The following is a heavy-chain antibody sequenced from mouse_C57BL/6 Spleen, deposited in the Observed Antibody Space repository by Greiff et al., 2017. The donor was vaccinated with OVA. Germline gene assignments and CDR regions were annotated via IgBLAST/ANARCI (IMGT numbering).Heavy chain of an antibody. D-gene: IGHD2-4*01. CDR1: GYTFTDYE. CDR3: TRLDDYDVYAMDY. Sequence: LQESGAELVRPGASVTLSCKASGYTFTDYEMHWVKQTPVHGLEWIGAIDPETGGTAYNQKFKGKAILTADKSSSTAYMELRSLTSEDSAVYYCTRLDDYDVYAMDYWGQGTSVTVSS. V-gene: IGHV1-15*01. J-gene: IGHJ4*01. CDR2: IDPETGGT.